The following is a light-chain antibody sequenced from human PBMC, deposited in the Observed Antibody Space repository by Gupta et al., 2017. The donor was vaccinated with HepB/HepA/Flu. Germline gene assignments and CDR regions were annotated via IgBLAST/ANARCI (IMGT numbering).Light chain of an antibody. Sequence: QPVLPQPPSASGTPGQRVTISCSGSSSNIGNDNAYWYQQLPGTAPKLLIYNDNQRPSGVPERFSGSKSGTTAALANSGLRAEDEADYYCVGWDDSLSGYVFGAGTKVTVL. CDR2: NDN. J-gene: IGLJ1*01. V-gene: IGLV1-47*02. CDR1: SSNIGNDN. CDR3: VGWDDSLSGYV.